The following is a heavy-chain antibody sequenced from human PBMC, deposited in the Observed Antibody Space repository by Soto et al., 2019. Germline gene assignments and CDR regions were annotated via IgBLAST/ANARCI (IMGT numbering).Heavy chain of an antibody. V-gene: IGHV1-69*12. Sequence: QVQLVQSGAEVKKPGSSVTISCKASGSTFSSYTISRVRQAPGQGIESMGGIIPIFGTANYAQKFQGRVTITADESTSTAYMELSSLRSEDTAVYYCARGNHRWLQLWYFDLWGRGTLVTVSS. CDR3: ARGNHRWLQLWYFDL. CDR1: GSTFSSYT. J-gene: IGHJ2*01. CDR2: IIPIFGTA. D-gene: IGHD5-12*01.